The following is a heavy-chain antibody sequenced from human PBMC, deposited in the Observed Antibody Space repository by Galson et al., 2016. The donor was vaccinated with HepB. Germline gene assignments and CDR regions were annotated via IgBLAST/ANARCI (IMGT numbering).Heavy chain of an antibody. D-gene: IGHD6-13*01. J-gene: IGHJ4*02. V-gene: IGHV3-53*01. CDR1: GFTVSSNY. CDR2: IYGGGTT. Sequence: SLRLSCAASGFTVSSNYMNWVRQAPGKGLEWVSVIYGGGTTYYADSVKGRFTISRDNSKNTLYLQMNSLRAEDTAVYYCARGLGGTAADTAHWGQGTLVTVSS. CDR3: ARGLGGTAADTAH.